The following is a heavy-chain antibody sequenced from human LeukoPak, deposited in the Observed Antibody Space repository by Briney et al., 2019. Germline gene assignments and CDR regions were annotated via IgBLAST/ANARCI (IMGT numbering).Heavy chain of an antibody. Sequence: GGSLRLSCAASGFTFSSYAMSWVRQAPGKGLEWVSAISGSRGSTYYADYVKGTFNISRDNSKNTLYLKMNSLRAEDTAVYYCAKDGLLWFGASFFDYWGQGTLVTVSS. CDR1: GFTFSSYA. D-gene: IGHD3-10*01. V-gene: IGHV3-23*01. CDR3: AKDGLLWFGASFFDY. CDR2: ISGSRGST. J-gene: IGHJ4*02.